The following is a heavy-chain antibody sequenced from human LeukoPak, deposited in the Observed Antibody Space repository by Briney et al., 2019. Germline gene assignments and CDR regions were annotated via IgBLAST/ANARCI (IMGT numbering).Heavy chain of an antibody. CDR1: GFTFSSYW. CDR2: INSDGSST. CDR3: ARDQGVYDFWSGYLYNNYYYYGMDV. V-gene: IGHV3-74*01. D-gene: IGHD3-3*01. J-gene: IGHJ6*02. Sequence: PGGSLRLSCAASGFTFSSYWMHWVRQAPGKGLVWVSRINSDGSSTSYADSVKGRFTISRDNAKNTLYLQMNSLRAEDTAVYYCARDQGVYDFWSGYLYNNYYYYGMDVWGQGTTVTVSS.